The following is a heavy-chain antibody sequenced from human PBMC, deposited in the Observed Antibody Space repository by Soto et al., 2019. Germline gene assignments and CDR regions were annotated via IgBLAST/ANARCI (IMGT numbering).Heavy chain of an antibody. CDR2: ISSSGSTI. CDR1: GFTFSDYY. Sequence: GSLRLSCAASGFTFSDYYMSLIRQAPGKGLEWVSYISSSGSTIYYADSVKGRFTISRDNAKNSLYLQMNSLRAEDTAVYYCARDRREQTIGFDPWGQGTLVTVSS. J-gene: IGHJ5*02. V-gene: IGHV3-11*01. CDR3: ARDRREQTIGFDP. D-gene: IGHD1-26*01.